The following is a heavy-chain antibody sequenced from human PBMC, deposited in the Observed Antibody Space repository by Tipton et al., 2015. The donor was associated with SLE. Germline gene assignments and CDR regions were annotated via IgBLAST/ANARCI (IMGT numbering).Heavy chain of an antibody. CDR3: ATLLSGGFDH. J-gene: IGHJ4*02. V-gene: IGHV3-30-3*01. D-gene: IGHD1-26*01. CDR2: ISYDESNK. CDR1: GFTFSNYA. Sequence: RSLRLSCAASGFTFSNYAIYWVRQAPGKGLEWVAVISYDESNKYYADSVKGRFTISRDNSKNTLYLQMNSLRAEDTAVYYCATLLSGGFDHWGQGTLVTVSS.